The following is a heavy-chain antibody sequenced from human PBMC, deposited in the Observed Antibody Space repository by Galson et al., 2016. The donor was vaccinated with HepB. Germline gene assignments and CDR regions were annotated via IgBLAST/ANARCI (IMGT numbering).Heavy chain of an antibody. J-gene: IGHJ4*02. CDR2: IKSNADGGTT. CDR3: FTDPEEYSGYCSGGTCYDPDY. CDR1: GFTFTDAW. D-gene: IGHD2-15*01. Sequence: SLRLSCAASGFTFTDAWMNWVRQAAGKGLEWVGRIKSNADGGTTHYAAPVKGRFTISRDDSKNTLYLHMNSLQDDDTAVYYCFTDPEEYSGYCSGGTCYDPDYWGQGTLVTVSS. V-gene: IGHV3-15*07.